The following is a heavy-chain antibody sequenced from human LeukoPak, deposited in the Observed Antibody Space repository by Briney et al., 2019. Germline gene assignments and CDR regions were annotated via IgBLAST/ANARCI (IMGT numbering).Heavy chain of an antibody. D-gene: IGHD4-17*01. CDR2: IKQDGSEK. CDR1: GFTFSSYW. J-gene: IGHJ4*02. V-gene: IGHV3-7*01. CDR3: ARDSMDYGDYVQVY. Sequence: GGSLRLSCAASGFTFSSYWMSWVRQAPGKGLEWVANIKQDGSEKYYVDSVKGRFTISRDNAKNSLYLQMNSLRAEDTAVYYCARDSMDYGDYVQVYWGQGTLVTVSP.